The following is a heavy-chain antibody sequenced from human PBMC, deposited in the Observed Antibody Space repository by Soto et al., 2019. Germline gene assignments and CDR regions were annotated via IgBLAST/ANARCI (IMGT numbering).Heavy chain of an antibody. CDR1: GGSISRGDYY. V-gene: IGHV4-30-4*01. J-gene: IGHJ4*02. D-gene: IGHD5-18*01. CDR2: IYYSGST. Sequence: QVQLQESGPGLVKPSQTLSLTCTVSGGSISRGDYYWSWIRQPPGKGLEWIGYIYYSGSTYYNPSLTSRFTTSVDTSKNQFSLKLSSVTAADTAVYYCASNSYGYIFYAYWGQGTLVTVSS. CDR3: ASNSYGYIFYAY.